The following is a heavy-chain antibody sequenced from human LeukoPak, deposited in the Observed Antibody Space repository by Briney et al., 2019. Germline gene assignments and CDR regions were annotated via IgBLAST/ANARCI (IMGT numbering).Heavy chain of an antibody. D-gene: IGHD3-10*01. J-gene: IGHJ4*02. V-gene: IGHV4-34*01. CDR2: INHSGST. Sequence: SETLSLTCAVYGGSFSGYYWSWIRQPPGKGLEWIGEINHSGSTNYNPSLKSRVTISVDTSKNQFFMKLSSVTAADTAVYYCARDATGMGNYFDYWGQGTLVTVSS. CDR1: GGSFSGYY. CDR3: ARDATGMGNYFDY.